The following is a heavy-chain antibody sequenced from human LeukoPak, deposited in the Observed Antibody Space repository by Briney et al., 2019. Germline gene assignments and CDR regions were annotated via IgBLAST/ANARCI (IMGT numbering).Heavy chain of an antibody. V-gene: IGHV3-49*04. D-gene: IGHD4-17*01. Sequence: PGGSLRLSCSASGFTFGDYAMSWVRQAPGKGLEGVGFISSKAYGGTTEYAASVKGRFTISRDDSKSIAYLQMNSLKTEDTAVYYCTRDYGDYNYYYYCGMDDWGKGTTVTVSS. CDR2: ISSKAYGGTT. CDR3: TRDYGDYNYYYYCGMDD. CDR1: GFTFGDYA. J-gene: IGHJ6*04.